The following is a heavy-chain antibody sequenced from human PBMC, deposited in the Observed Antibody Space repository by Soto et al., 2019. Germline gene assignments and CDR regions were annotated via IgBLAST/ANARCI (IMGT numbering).Heavy chain of an antibody. CDR2: IYYSGIT. CDR1: GVSISNSSYY. CDR3: ARHGSN. J-gene: IGHJ4*02. V-gene: IGHV4-39*01. Sequence: PSETLSLTCTVSGVSISNSSYYWGWIRRPPGKGLEWIGIIYYSGITYYNPSLKSRVTISVDTSKNQFSLKLTSVTAADTAVYYCARHGSNWGQGTLVTVSS.